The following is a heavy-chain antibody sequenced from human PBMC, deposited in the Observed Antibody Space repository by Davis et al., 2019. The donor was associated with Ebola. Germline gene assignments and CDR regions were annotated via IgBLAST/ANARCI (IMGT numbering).Heavy chain of an antibody. CDR1: GFTFSSYS. V-gene: IGHV3-21*05. CDR2: ISSSSSYT. D-gene: IGHD5-12*01. CDR3: AREKYFATSGYET. Sequence: GESLKISCAASGFTFSSYSMSWIRQAPGKGLEWVSYISSSSSYTNYADSVKGRFTISRDNAKNSLYLQMNSLRAEDTAVYYCAREKYFATSGYETWGQGTLVTVSS. J-gene: IGHJ5*02.